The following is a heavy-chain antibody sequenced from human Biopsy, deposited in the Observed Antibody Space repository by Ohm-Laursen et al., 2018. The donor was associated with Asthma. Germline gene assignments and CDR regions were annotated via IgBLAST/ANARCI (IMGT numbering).Heavy chain of an antibody. D-gene: IGHD1-20*01. Sequence: SETLSLTCTVYGGYLTGHYWNWIRQPPGKGLEWIGAIAQSGYTNYNPSLKSRVTISADTSKNQFHLNLSSVTAADTAVYFCARAAITGIRGWFDPWGQGTQVTVSS. CDR2: IAQSGYT. V-gene: IGHV4-34*01. J-gene: IGHJ5*02. CDR3: ARAAITGIRGWFDP. CDR1: GGYLTGHY.